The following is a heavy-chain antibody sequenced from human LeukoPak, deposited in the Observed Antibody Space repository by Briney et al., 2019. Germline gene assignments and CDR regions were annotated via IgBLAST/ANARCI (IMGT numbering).Heavy chain of an antibody. Sequence: GGSLRLSCAASGFTFSSYHMNWVRQAPGKGLEWVSSIDSSSTYINYADSVKGRFTISRDNAKNSLYLQMNSLRAEDTAVYYSVIVVDSDAFDIWGQGTMVTVSS. J-gene: IGHJ3*02. CDR2: IDSSSTYI. V-gene: IGHV3-21*01. CDR1: GFTFSSYH. CDR3: VIVVDSDAFDI. D-gene: IGHD2-21*01.